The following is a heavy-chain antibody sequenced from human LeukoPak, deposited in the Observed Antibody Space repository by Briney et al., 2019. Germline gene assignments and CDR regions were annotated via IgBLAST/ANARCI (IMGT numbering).Heavy chain of an antibody. CDR3: ARERPSDGYTGY. CDR2: IYHSGST. D-gene: IGHD5-24*01. CDR1: GYSISSGYY. Sequence: PSETLSLTCTVSGYSISSGYYWGWIRQPPGKGLEWIGSIYHSGSTYYNPSLKSRVTISVDTSKNQFSLKLSSVTAADTAVYYCARERPSDGYTGYWGQGTLVTVSS. V-gene: IGHV4-38-2*02. J-gene: IGHJ4*02.